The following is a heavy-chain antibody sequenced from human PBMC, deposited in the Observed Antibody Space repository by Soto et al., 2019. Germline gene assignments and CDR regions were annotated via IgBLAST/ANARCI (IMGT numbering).Heavy chain of an antibody. J-gene: IGHJ4*02. Sequence: PSQTLRLTCTVSAGSLNTGNYFLSCIRQSPDKGLEWIGHIYNGGTTYNNPSLKSRVTISVDTSNNQFSLKLSSVSAADTAVYYCDRGQSGDKVDYWGEGTLVTVSS. D-gene: IGHD7-27*01. CDR1: AGSLNTGNYF. CDR2: IYNGGTT. CDR3: DRGQSGDKVDY. V-gene: IGHV4-30-4*01.